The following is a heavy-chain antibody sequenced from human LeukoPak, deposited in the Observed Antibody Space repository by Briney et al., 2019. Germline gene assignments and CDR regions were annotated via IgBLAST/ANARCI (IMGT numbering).Heavy chain of an antibody. J-gene: IGHJ3*02. D-gene: IGHD1-14*01. CDR1: GGSISSYH. CDR2: FYYSGST. Sequence: SETLSLTCTVSGGSISSYHWSWIRQPPGKGLEWIGFFYYSGSTNYNPSLESRVTMSVDTSKNQFSLKLSSVTAADTAVYYCARNRPAFDIWGQGTMVTVSS. CDR3: ARNRPAFDI. V-gene: IGHV4-59*12.